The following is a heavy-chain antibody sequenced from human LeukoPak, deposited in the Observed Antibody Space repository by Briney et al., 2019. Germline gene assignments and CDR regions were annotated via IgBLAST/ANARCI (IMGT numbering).Heavy chain of an antibody. CDR1: GFTFSSYS. V-gene: IGHV3-21*01. D-gene: IGHD6-13*01. Sequence: GGSLRLSCAASGFTFSSYSMNWVRQAPGKGLEWVSSISSSSSYIYYADSVKGRFTISRDNAKNSLYLQMNSLRAEDTAVYYCAREAGPDAYYFDYWGQGTLVTVSS. J-gene: IGHJ4*02. CDR2: ISSSSSYI. CDR3: AREAGPDAYYFDY.